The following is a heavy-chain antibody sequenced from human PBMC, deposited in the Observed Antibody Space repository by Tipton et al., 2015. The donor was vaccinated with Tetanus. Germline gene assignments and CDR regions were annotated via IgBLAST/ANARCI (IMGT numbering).Heavy chain of an antibody. V-gene: IGHV4-4*07. D-gene: IGHD3-10*01. CDR3: ASHYSSGSDDAFDI. J-gene: IGHJ3*02. CDR2: IYTSGST. CDR1: GGSISSYY. Sequence: TLSLTCTVSGGSISSYYWSWIRQPAGKGLEWIGRIYTSGSTNYNPSLKSRVTMSVDTSKNQFSLKLSSVTAADTAVYYCASHYSSGSDDAFDIWGQGTMVTVSS.